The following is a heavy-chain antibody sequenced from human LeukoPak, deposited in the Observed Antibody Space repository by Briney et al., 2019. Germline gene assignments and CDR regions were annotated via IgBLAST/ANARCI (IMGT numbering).Heavy chain of an antibody. CDR2: INHSGST. J-gene: IGHJ4*02. V-gene: IGHV4-39*07. D-gene: IGHD3-10*01. CDR1: GGSISTSSYY. CDR3: ARRKRLWFGELLSNYFDY. Sequence: SETLSLTCTVSGGSISTSSYYWGWVRQPPGKGLEWIGKINHSGSTNYNPSLKSRVTISVDTSKNQFSLKLSSVTAADTAVYYCARRKRLWFGELLSNYFDYWGQGTLVTVSS.